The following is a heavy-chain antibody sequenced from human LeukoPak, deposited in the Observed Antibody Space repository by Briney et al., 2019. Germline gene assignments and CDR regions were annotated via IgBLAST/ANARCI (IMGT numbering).Heavy chain of an antibody. CDR1: GGSISSYY. CDR3: ARAQYYDFWSGYYMDYFDY. CDR2: IYNSGST. Sequence: SETLSLTCTVSGGSISSYYWSWIRQPAGKGLEWIGRIYNSGSTNYNPSLKSRVTMSVDTSKNQFSLKLSSVTAADTAVYYCARAQYYDFWSGYYMDYFDYWGQGTLVTVSS. V-gene: IGHV4-4*07. J-gene: IGHJ4*02. D-gene: IGHD3-3*01.